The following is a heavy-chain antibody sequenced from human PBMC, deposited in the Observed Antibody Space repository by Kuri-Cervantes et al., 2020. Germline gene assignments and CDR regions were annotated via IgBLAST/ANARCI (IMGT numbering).Heavy chain of an antibody. Sequence: SETLSLTGSVSGGSISSYYWSWIRQPPGKGLEWTGSIYYSGSTYYNPSLKSRVTISVDTSKNQFSLKLSSVTAADTAVYYCARRDYGDYAFAFDIWGQGTMVTVSS. J-gene: IGHJ3*02. CDR3: ARRDYGDYAFAFDI. CDR1: GGSISSYY. V-gene: IGHV4-39*01. D-gene: IGHD4-17*01. CDR2: IYYSGST.